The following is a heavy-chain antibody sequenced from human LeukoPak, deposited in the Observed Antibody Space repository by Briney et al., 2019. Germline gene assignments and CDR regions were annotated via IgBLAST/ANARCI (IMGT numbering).Heavy chain of an antibody. J-gene: IGHJ4*02. CDR3: AVDSSASDLDY. V-gene: IGHV1-2*02. CDR1: GYTFTVYF. D-gene: IGHD3-22*01. Sequence: GASVKVSCKASGYTFTVYFIHWVRQAPGQGLEWMGWINPNSGGTNYAQKFQGRVSMTRDTSISTAYMALSRLRSDDTAVFYCAVDSSASDLDYWGQGTLVSVSS. CDR2: INPNSGGT.